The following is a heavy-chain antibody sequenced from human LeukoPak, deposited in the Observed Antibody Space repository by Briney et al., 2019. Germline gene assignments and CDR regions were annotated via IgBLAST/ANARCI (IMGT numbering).Heavy chain of an antibody. V-gene: IGHV3-33*01. J-gene: IGHJ4*02. Sequence: GGSLRLSCAASGFTFSSYGMQWVRQAPGKGLEWVAVIWYDGSNKYYADSVKGRITISRDNSKNTLYLQMNSLRAEDTAVYYCARKSGYAYFDYWGQGTLVTVSS. CDR2: IWYDGSNK. CDR3: ARKSGYAYFDY. D-gene: IGHD5-12*01. CDR1: GFTFSSYG.